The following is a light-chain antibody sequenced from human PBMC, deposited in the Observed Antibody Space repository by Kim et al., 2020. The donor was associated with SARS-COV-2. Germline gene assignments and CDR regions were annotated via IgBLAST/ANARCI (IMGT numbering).Light chain of an antibody. CDR2: GAS. CDR3: QQYYNWPLT. V-gene: IGKV3-15*01. CDR1: QSVASN. J-gene: IGKJ4*01. Sequence: EIVMTQSPATLSVSPGERATLSCRASQSVASNLVWYQQKLGQAPRLLIYGASTRATGIPVRFSGSGSGTEFTLTISSLQSEDFAVYYCQQYYNWPLTFGGGTKVDIK.